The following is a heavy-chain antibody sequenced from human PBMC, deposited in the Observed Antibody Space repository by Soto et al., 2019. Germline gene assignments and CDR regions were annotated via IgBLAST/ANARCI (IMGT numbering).Heavy chain of an antibody. CDR3: AKERLGRGADY. J-gene: IGHJ4*02. CDR1: GFTFSNYA. CDR2: ISGGGGNT. Sequence: EVQLLESGGGLVQPGGSLRLSCAASGFTFSNYATSWVRQTPGKGLEWVSTISGGGGNTYYPDSVKGRFTISRDNSKDTVYLQMNSLRAEDTAIYYCAKERLGRGADYWGQGALVTVTS. V-gene: IGHV3-23*01.